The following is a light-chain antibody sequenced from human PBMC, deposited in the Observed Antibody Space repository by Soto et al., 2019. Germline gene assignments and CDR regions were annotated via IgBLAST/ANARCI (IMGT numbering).Light chain of an antibody. CDR2: DVS. V-gene: IGLV2-14*03. CDR3: NSYTSNNNYV. Sequence: QSVLTHPASVSWSPGQAITISCSGTSSDVGAFNYVSWYQQHPGKAPKLMIYDVSNRPSGVSNRFSGSKSGNTASLTISGLRAEEEADYYCNSYTSNNNYVFGTGTKVTVL. J-gene: IGLJ1*01. CDR1: SSDVGAFNY.